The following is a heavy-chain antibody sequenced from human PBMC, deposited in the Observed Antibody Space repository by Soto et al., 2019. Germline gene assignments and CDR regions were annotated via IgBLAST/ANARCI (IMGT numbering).Heavy chain of an antibody. CDR2: INAGNGNT. CDR1: GYTFTSYA. D-gene: IGHD2-21*02. Sequence: QVQLVQSGAEEKKPGASVKVSCKASGYTFTSYAMHWVRQAPGQRLEWMGWINAGNGNTKYSQKFQGRVTITRDTSASTSYMQLRSLRSEDTAVYYCARSIVVVTAIDYWGPGTLGTFSS. V-gene: IGHV1-3*05. J-gene: IGHJ4*02. CDR3: ARSIVVVTAIDY.